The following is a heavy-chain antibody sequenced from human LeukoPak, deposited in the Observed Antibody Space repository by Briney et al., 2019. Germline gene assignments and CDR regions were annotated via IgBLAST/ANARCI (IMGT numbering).Heavy chain of an antibody. CDR2: FDPEDGET. CDR3: ARDTRYYYYDSSGYYGYFDY. CDR1: GYTLTELS. V-gene: IGHV1-24*01. J-gene: IGHJ4*02. D-gene: IGHD3-22*01. Sequence: ASVKVSCKVSGYTLTELSMHWVRQAPGKGLGWMGGFDPEDGETIYAQKFQGRVTMTEDTSTDTAYMELSSLRSEDTAVYYCARDTRYYYYDSSGYYGYFDYWGQGTLVTVSS.